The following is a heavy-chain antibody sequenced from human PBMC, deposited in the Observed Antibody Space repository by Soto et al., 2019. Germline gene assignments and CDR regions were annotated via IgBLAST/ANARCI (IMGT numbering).Heavy chain of an antibody. J-gene: IGHJ4*02. CDR1: GFTFDGYA. D-gene: IGHD6-19*01. CDR2: ISWNSGSI. V-gene: IGHV3-9*01. CDR3: AKDMRDSSGKD. Sequence: EVQLVESGGGLVQPGRSLRLSCAASGFTFDGYAMHWVRQAPGKGLEWVSGISWNSGSIGYADSVKGRFTISRDNAKNSLYLQMNSLRAEDTALYYCAKDMRDSSGKDWGQGTLVTVSS.